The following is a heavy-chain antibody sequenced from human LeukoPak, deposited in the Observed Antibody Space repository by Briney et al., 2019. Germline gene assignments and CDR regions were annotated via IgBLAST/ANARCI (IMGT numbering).Heavy chain of an antibody. Sequence: SETLSLTSTVSGGSISSSGYYWTWIRQPPGKGLEWIGSIYYSGSTYYNPSLESRVTISVDTSKNQFSLKLTSVTAADTAVYYCARWYSGSYHYWGQGTLVTVSS. J-gene: IGHJ4*02. V-gene: IGHV4-39*01. D-gene: IGHD1-26*01. CDR1: GGSISSSGYY. CDR3: ARWYSGSYHY. CDR2: IYYSGST.